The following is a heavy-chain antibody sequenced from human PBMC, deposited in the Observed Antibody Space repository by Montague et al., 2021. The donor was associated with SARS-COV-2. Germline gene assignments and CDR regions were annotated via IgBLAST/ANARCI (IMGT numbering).Heavy chain of an antibody. D-gene: IGHD2-2*01. CDR3: ASYQNYYYYYGMDV. Sequence: SLRLSCAASGFTFSSYSMNWVRQAPGKGLEWVSSISSSSSYIYYADSVKGRFTISSDNAKNSLYLQMNSLRAEDTAVYYCASYQNYYYYYGMDVWGQGTTVTVSS. V-gene: IGHV3-21*01. J-gene: IGHJ6*02. CDR1: GFTFSSYS. CDR2: ISSSSSYI.